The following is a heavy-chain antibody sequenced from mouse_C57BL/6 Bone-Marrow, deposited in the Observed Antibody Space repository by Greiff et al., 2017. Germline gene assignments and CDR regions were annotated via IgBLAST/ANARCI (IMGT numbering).Heavy chain of an antibody. CDR1: GFNIKDDY. CDR3: TTDYYGSSSYYYAMDY. D-gene: IGHD1-1*01. J-gene: IGHJ4*01. CDR2: IDPENGDT. Sequence: EVQLQQSGAELVRPGASVKLSCTASGFNIKDDYMHWVKQRPEQGLEWIGWIDPENGDTEYASKFQGKATITADTSSNTAYLQLSSLTSEDTAVYFCTTDYYGSSSYYYAMDYWGQGTSVTGSS. V-gene: IGHV14-4*01.